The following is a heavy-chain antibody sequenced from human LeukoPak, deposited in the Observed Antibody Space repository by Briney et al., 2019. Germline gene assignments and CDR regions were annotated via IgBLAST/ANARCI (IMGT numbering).Heavy chain of an antibody. CDR2: ISSSSSTI. Sequence: GGSLRLSCAASGFXFSSYSMNWVRQAPGKGLEWVSYISSSSSTIYYADSVKGRFTISRDNAKNSLYLQMNSLRAEDTAVYYCARSHTSGWYYFDSWGQGTLVAVSS. CDR3: ARSHTSGWYYFDS. J-gene: IGHJ4*02. V-gene: IGHV3-48*01. D-gene: IGHD6-19*01. CDR1: GFXFSSYS.